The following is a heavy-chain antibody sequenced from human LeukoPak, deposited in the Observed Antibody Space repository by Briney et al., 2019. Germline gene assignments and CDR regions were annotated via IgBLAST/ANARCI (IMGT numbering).Heavy chain of an antibody. V-gene: IGHV4-59*08. Sequence: SETLSLTCTVSGGSISSYYWSWIRQPPGKGLEWIGYIYYSGSTNYNPSLKSRVTISVDTSENQFSLKLSSVTAADTAVYYCARTEAYCGGDCYSYFDYWGQGTLVTVSS. CDR2: IYYSGST. D-gene: IGHD2-21*02. CDR1: GGSISSYY. J-gene: IGHJ4*02. CDR3: ARTEAYCGGDCYSYFDY.